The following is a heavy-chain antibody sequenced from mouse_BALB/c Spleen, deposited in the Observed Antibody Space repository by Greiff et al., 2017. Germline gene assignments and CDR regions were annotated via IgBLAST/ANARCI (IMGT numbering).Heavy chain of an antibody. J-gene: IGHJ3*01. D-gene: IGHD2-4*01. CDR2: ISSGGST. Sequence: EVQRVESGGGLVKPGGSLKLSCAASGFTFSSYAMSWVRQTPEKRLEWVASISSGGSTYYSDRVKGRFTISRDNARNILYLQMSSLRSEDTAMYYCARGGNDDDWFAYWGQGTLVTVAA. V-gene: IGHV5-6-5*01. CDR1: GFTFSSYA. CDR3: ARGGNDDDWFAY.